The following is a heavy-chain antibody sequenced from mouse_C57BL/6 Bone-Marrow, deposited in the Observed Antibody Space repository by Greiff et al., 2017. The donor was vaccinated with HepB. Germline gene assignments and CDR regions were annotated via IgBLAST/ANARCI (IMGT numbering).Heavy chain of an antibody. CDR1: GFTFSSYG. D-gene: IGHD2-2*01. Sequence: EVMLVESGGDLVKPGGSLKLSCAASGFTFSSYGMSWVRQTPDKRLEWVATISSGGSYTYYPDSVKGRFTISRDNAKNTLYLQMSSLKSEDTAMYYCARFYYGYDYWGQGTTLTVSS. CDR2: ISSGGSYT. CDR3: ARFYYGYDY. J-gene: IGHJ2*01. V-gene: IGHV5-6*01.